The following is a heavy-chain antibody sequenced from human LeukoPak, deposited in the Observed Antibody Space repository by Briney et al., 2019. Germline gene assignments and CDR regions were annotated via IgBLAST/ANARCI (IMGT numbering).Heavy chain of an antibody. J-gene: IGHJ5*02. Sequence: SETLSLTCAVYGGSFSGYYWSWIRQPPGKGLEWIGEINHSGSTNYNPSLKSRVTISVDTSKNQFSLKLSSVTAADTAVYYCARDRAEGGGYWFDPWGQGTLVTVSS. CDR2: INHSGST. V-gene: IGHV4-34*01. CDR1: GGSFSGYY. CDR3: ARDRAEGGGYWFDP. D-gene: IGHD5-12*01.